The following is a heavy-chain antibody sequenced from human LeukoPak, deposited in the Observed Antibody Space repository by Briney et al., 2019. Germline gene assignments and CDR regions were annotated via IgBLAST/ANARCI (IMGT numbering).Heavy chain of an antibody. V-gene: IGHV3-33*01. CDR2: IWYDGSNK. J-gene: IGHJ6*02. D-gene: IGHD6-19*01. Sequence: GGSLRLSCAASGFTFSSYGMHWVRQAPGKGLEGVAVIWYDGSNKYYADSVKGRFTISRDNSKNTLYLQMNSLRAEDTAVYYCARGKSSGWLYYYYGMDVWGQGTTVTVSS. CDR1: GFTFSSYG. CDR3: ARGKSSGWLYYYYGMDV.